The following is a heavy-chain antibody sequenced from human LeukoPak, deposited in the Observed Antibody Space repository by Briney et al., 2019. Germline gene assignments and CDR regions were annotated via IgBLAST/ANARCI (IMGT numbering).Heavy chain of an antibody. CDR3: ARGCCTSAACYPGGVWFGP. J-gene: IGHJ5*02. Sequence: PSETLSLTCTISGGSISSYIWSWIRQPPGKGLEWIGHIYYSGSTHYNPSLKSRVTISLDTSKNQLSLKVTSVTAADTALYYCARGCCTSAACYPGGVWFGPWGQGTLATVSS. CDR1: GGSISSYI. D-gene: IGHD2-8*01. CDR2: IYYSGST. V-gene: IGHV4-59*01.